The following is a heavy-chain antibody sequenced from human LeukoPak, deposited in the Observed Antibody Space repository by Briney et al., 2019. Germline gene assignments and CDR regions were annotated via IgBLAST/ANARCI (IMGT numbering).Heavy chain of an antibody. CDR2: IYTSGST. D-gene: IGHD3-22*01. V-gene: IGHV4-4*07. J-gene: IGHJ5*02. CDR3: ARTPYYYDSSSGFDP. Sequence: PSETPSLTCTVSVDSISSYYWSWIRQPAGKGLEWIGRIYTSGSTNYNPSLKSRVTMSVDTSKNQFSLKLSSVTAADTAVYYCARTPYYYDSSSGFDPWGEGTLVTVSS. CDR1: VDSISSYY.